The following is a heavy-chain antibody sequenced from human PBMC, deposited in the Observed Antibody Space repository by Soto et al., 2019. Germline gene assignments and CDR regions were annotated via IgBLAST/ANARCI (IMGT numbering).Heavy chain of an antibody. V-gene: IGHV1-2*02. CDR3: AREGGAAPGARREWYLDL. CDR2: INPHTGDT. CDR1: GYPLTDFY. Sequence: QVQLVQSGAEVKKPGASVTVSCKTSGYPLTDFYIHWVRQAPGQGLEWMAWINPHTGDTNTALKFQGRFTMTMDTSINTAFMELTRLSSDDTAVYYCAREGGAAPGARREWYLDLWGRGTLVSVSS. D-gene: IGHD6-25*01. J-gene: IGHJ2*01.